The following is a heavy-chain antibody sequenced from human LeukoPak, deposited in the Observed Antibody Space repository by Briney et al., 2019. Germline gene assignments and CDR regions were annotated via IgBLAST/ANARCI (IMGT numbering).Heavy chain of an antibody. CDR1: GFSLSTRGMC. CDR2: IDWNDDT. D-gene: IGHD3-10*01. CDR3: ARSCMVRGVIITDYYYREV. Sequence: SGPALVKPTHTVTLTGTFSGFSLSTRGMCVSWIRQPPGKALEWLATIDWNDDTYYNTSLKTWLTNYKDTSKNQVVRKMTNLDPVDTATYDCARSCMVRGVIITDYYYREVWGKGTTVTVSS. V-gene: IGHV2-70*01. J-gene: IGHJ6*03.